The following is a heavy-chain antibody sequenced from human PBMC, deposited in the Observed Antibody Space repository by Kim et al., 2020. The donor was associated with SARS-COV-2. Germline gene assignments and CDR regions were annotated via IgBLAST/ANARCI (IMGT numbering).Heavy chain of an antibody. CDR3: AKDFSSGWKALYCFDY. J-gene: IGHJ4*02. CDR1: GFTFDDYA. CDR2: ISWNSGSI. D-gene: IGHD6-19*01. V-gene: IGHV3-9*01. Sequence: GGSLRLSCAASGFTFDDYAMHWVRQAPGKGLEWVSGISWNSGSIGYADSVKGRITISRDNAKNSLYLQMNSLRAEDTALYYCAKDFSSGWKALYCFDYWGQGNLVNVPS.